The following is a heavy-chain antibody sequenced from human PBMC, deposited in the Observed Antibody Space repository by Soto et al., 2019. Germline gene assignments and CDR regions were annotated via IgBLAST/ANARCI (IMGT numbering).Heavy chain of an antibody. D-gene: IGHD6-13*01. V-gene: IGHV4-59*01. CDR2: VYYSGST. CDR1: GGSLLSYY. Sequence: SETLSLTCSVSGGSLLSYYWTWIRQPPGKGLEWIGHVYYSGSTSYNPSLNSRVTISIDRSKKQFSLKLNSVTTADTAVYYCARIIAAAGIWWFDPWGQGTLVTVS. J-gene: IGHJ5*02. CDR3: ARIIAAAGIWWFDP.